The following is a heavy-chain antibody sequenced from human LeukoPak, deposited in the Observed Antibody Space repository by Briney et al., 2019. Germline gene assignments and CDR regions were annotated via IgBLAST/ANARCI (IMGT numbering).Heavy chain of an antibody. Sequence: PGESLKISCKGSGYRFTSYWSGWVRQMPGKGLEWMGIIYPGDFDTRYSPSFEGQVTISADKSISTAYLQWTSLKASDSAMYYCARPRGAWYNAFDIWGQGTMVTVSS. CDR3: ARPRGAWYNAFDI. CDR2: IYPGDFDT. CDR1: GYRFTSYW. D-gene: IGHD6-13*01. J-gene: IGHJ3*02. V-gene: IGHV5-51*03.